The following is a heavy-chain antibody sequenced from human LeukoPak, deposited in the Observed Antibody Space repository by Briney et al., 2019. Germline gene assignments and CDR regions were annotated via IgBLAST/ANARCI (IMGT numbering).Heavy chain of an antibody. CDR3: ARGVVPAARRSLGRFYFDY. Sequence: SETLSLTCTVSGGFICSYHWICLRQPPGEGLEWIGYIYYSGSTNYNPSLKSRVIISVDTSKNQFSLKLSSVTAADTAVYYCARGVVPAARRSLGRFYFDYWGQGTLVTVSS. J-gene: IGHJ4*02. V-gene: IGHV4-59*01. D-gene: IGHD2-2*01. CDR1: GGFICSYH. CDR2: IYYSGST.